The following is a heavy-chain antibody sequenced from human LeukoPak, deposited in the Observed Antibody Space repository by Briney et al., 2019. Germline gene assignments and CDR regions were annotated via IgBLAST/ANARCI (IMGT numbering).Heavy chain of an antibody. CDR3: ARARLRGVITANWFDP. Sequence: QPGGSLRLSCAASGFTFSSYGMHWVRQAPGKGLEWVSYISSSSSTIYYADSVKGRFTISRDNAKNSLYLQMNSLRAEDTAVYYCARARLRGVITANWFDPWGQGTLVTVSS. CDR1: GFTFSSYG. CDR2: ISSSSSTI. J-gene: IGHJ5*02. V-gene: IGHV3-48*01. D-gene: IGHD3-10*01.